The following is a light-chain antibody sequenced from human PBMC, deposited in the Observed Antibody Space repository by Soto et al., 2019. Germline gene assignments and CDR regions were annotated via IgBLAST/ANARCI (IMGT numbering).Light chain of an antibody. CDR2: GAS. Sequence: EIVMTQSPATLSVSPGETTILSCRASQSINSDVAWYQQKVVQTPRLLIHGASTRATGIAARFSGSGSGTEFTLTISGLQSEDFATYYCQHYNSYSEAFGQGTKVDI. CDR1: QSINSD. V-gene: IGKV3D-15*01. J-gene: IGKJ1*01. CDR3: QHYNSYSEA.